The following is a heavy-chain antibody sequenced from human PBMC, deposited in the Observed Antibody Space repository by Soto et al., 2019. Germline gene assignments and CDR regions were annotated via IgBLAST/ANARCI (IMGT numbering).Heavy chain of an antibody. J-gene: IGHJ6*02. Sequence: ASVKVSCKASGYTFTSYYMHWVRQAPGQGLEWMGIINPSGGSTSYAQKFQGRATMTRDTSTSTVYMELSSLRSEDTAVYYCARDQIAARNYYYYYGMDVWGQGTTVTGSS. CDR2: INPSGGST. V-gene: IGHV1-46*01. D-gene: IGHD6-6*01. CDR1: GYTFTSYY. CDR3: ARDQIAARNYYYYYGMDV.